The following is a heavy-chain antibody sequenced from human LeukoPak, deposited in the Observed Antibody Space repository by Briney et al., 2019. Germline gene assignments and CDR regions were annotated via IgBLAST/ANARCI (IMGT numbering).Heavy chain of an antibody. CDR3: ASGRRAGWNSQPPDY. V-gene: IGHV4-59*01. J-gene: IGHJ4*02. CDR1: GGSISSYY. D-gene: IGHD1/OR15-1a*01. CDR2: IYYNGST. Sequence: SETLSLTCTVSGGSISSYYWSWIRQPPGKGLEWIGFIYYNGSTNYIPSPKSRVTISVDTSKNQFSLKLTSVTAADTAVYFCASGRRAGWNSQPPDYWGQGTPVTVSS.